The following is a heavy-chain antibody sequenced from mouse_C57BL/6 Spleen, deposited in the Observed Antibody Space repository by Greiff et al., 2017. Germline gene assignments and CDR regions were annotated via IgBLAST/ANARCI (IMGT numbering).Heavy chain of an antibody. CDR1: GFNIKDYY. V-gene: IGHV14-2*01. J-gene: IGHJ2*01. Sequence: VQLQQSGAELVKPGASVKLSCTASGFNIKDYYMHWVKQRTEQGLEWIGRIDPEDGETKYAPKFQGQATITADKTSNTAYLQLSSLTSEDTAVYYCARGGQLRAVYFDYWGQGTTLTVSS. D-gene: IGHD3-2*02. CDR3: ARGGQLRAVYFDY. CDR2: IDPEDGET.